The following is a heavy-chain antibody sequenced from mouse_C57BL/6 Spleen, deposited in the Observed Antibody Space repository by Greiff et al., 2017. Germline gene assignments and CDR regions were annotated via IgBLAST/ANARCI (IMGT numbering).Heavy chain of an antibody. CDR1: GYTFTSYW. Sequence: QVQLQQPGAELVMPGASVKLSCKASGYTFTSYWMHWVKQRPGQGLEWIGEIDPSDSYTNYNQKFKGKATVTVDKSSSTAYMQLSSLTSEDSAVYYCARWVTGTGFDYGGQGTTLTVSS. CDR2: IDPSDSYT. J-gene: IGHJ2*01. D-gene: IGHD4-1*01. CDR3: ARWVTGTGFDY. V-gene: IGHV1-69*01.